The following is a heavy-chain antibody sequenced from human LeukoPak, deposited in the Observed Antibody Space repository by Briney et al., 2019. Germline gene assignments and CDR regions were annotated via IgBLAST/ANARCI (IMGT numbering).Heavy chain of an antibody. CDR2: INPSGGST. CDR1: GYTFTSYY. CDR3: ARAWEAVPGHYGVIDY. Sequence: ASVKVSCKASGYTFTSYYMHWVRQAPGQGLEWMGIINPSGGSTSFAQKFQGRVTMTRDMSTSTIYMELNSLRSEDTAVYYCARAWEAVPGHYGVIDYWGQGTLVTVSS. J-gene: IGHJ4*02. D-gene: IGHD4-17*01. V-gene: IGHV1-46*01.